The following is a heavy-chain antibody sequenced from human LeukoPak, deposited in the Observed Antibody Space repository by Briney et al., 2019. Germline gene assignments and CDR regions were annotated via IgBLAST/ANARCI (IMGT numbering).Heavy chain of an antibody. CDR1: EFSVGSNY. CDR3: ARDRVGQQLVGRNYYYYYMDV. J-gene: IGHJ6*03. D-gene: IGHD6-13*01. CDR2: IYSGGST. Sequence: GGSLRLSCAASEFSVGSNYMTWVRQAPGKGLEWVPLIYSGGSTYYADSVKGRFTISRDNSKNTLYLQMNSLRAEDTAVYYCARDRVGQQLVGRNYYYYYMDVWGKGTTVTISS. V-gene: IGHV3-66*01.